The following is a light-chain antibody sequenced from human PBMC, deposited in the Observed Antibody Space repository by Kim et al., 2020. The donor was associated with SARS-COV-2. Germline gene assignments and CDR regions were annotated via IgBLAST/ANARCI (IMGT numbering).Light chain of an antibody. Sequence: EIVLTQSPATLSLSPGERATLSCRASKSVGSYLAWYQHKPGQAPRLLIYDASNRATGIPARFSGSGSGTDFILTITNLEPEDFAVYYCQQRSYWPTFGGGTKVDIK. CDR2: DAS. CDR3: QQRSYWPT. CDR1: KSVGSY. J-gene: IGKJ4*01. V-gene: IGKV3-11*01.